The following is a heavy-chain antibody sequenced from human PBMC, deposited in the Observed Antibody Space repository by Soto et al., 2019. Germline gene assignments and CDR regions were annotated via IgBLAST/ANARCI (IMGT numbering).Heavy chain of an antibody. V-gene: IGHV3-53*01. Sequence: EVQLVESGGGLTQPGVSLRLSCAASGFTVGSNYMSWVRQAPGKGLEWVSVIYSEGTPYYADSVKGRFTISSENSNNTLYLRMNNLRAADTAVYYCARSTYYDILTGSYYYYAMDVWGQGTTVTVAS. CDR2: IYSEGTP. CDR1: GFTVGSNY. D-gene: IGHD3-9*01. J-gene: IGHJ6*02. CDR3: ARSTYYDILTGSYYYYAMDV.